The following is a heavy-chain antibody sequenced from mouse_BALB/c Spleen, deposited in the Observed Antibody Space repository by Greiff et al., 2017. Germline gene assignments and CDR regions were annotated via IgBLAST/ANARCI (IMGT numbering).Heavy chain of an antibody. Sequence: ESGPGLVKPSQSLSLTCTVTGYSITSDYAWNWIRQFPGNKLEWMGYISYSGSTSYNPSLKSRISITRDTSKNQFFLQLNSVTTEDTATYYCARLRDGYYAPFAYWGQGTLVTVSA. CDR3: ARLRDGYYAPFAY. CDR2: ISYSGST. V-gene: IGHV3-2*02. J-gene: IGHJ3*01. CDR1: GYSITSDYA. D-gene: IGHD2-3*01.